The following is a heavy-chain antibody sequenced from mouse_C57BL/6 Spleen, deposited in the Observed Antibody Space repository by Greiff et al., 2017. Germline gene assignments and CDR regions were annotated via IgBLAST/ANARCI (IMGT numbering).Heavy chain of an antibody. CDR1: GYAFSSYW. Sequence: QVQLQQSGAELVKPGASVKISCKASGYAFSSYWMNWAKQRPGKGLEWIGQIYPGDGDTNYTGKFKGQATLTADKSSSTAYMQLSSLTSEDSAVYFCARFTTVVARYFDVWGTGTTGTVSS. J-gene: IGHJ1*03. CDR3: ARFTTVVARYFDV. CDR2: IYPGDGDT. V-gene: IGHV1-80*01. D-gene: IGHD1-1*01.